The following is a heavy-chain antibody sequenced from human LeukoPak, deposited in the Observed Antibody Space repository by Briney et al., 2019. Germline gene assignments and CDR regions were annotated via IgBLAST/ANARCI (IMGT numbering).Heavy chain of an antibody. CDR1: GYTFTSYG. CDR3: AREEELERQLFAFDI. Sequence: GASVKVSCKASGYTFTSYGISWVRQAPGQGLEWMGWISAYNGNTNYAQKLQGRVTMTTDTSTSTAYMELRSLRSDDTAVYYCAREEELERQLFAFDIWGQGTMVTVSS. CDR2: ISAYNGNT. D-gene: IGHD1-1*01. V-gene: IGHV1-18*01. J-gene: IGHJ3*02.